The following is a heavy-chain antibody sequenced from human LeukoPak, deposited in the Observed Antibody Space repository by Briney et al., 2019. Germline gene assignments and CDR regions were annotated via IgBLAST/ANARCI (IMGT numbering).Heavy chain of an antibody. CDR1: GGSISTYN. CDR3: AREYSSSSGKDAFDV. D-gene: IGHD6-6*01. J-gene: IGHJ3*01. V-gene: IGHV4-4*07. CDR2: IYASGNT. Sequence: PSETLSLTCTVSGGSISTYNWSLIRQPAGKGLEWIGRIYASGNTNYNPSLKSRVTMSLDTSKNQFSLRLTSVTAADTAVYYCAREYSSSSGKDAFDVWGQGTMVTVSS.